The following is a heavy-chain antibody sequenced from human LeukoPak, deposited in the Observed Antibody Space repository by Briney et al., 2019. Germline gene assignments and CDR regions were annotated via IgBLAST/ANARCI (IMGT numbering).Heavy chain of an antibody. Sequence: GGSLRLSCAASGFAFSSYAMIWVRQAPGKGLEWVSAISSSSDSIRYADSVKGRFTISRDNSKNTLYLQMNSLRAEDTALYYCAKSRVGYDYWGQGTLVTVSS. J-gene: IGHJ4*02. CDR3: AKSRVGYDY. V-gene: IGHV3-23*01. CDR1: GFAFSSYA. CDR2: ISSSSDSI. D-gene: IGHD5-12*01.